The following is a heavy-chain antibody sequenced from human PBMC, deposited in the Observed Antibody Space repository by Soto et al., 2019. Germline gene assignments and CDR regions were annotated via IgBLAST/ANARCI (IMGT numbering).Heavy chain of an antibody. J-gene: IGHJ4*02. CDR2: IFWDDDK. CDR1: GFSLSSTRVA. CDR3: EHSLGAGLGYYFDY. D-gene: IGHD2-15*01. Sequence: QITLKESGPTLVKPTQTLTLTCTFSGFSLSSTRVAVGWIRQPPGKALEWLALIFWDDDKRYSPFLKTRLTITKNTPKNQVVLTMTNWDPWDTATYFLEHSLGAGLGYYFDYWGKGTLVTVSS. V-gene: IGHV2-5*02.